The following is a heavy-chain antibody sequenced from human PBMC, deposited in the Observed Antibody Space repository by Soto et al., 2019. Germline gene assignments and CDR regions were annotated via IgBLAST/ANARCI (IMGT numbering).Heavy chain of an antibody. D-gene: IGHD1-26*01. V-gene: IGHV1-46*01. J-gene: IGHJ6*02. CDR1: GYTFTSYY. CDR3: ARWDNNTPLQNGMDV. Sequence: ASVKVSCKASGYTFTSYYMHWVRQAPGQGLEWMGIINPSGGSTSYAQKFQGRVTMTRDTSTSTVYMELSSLRSEDTAVYYCARWDNNTPLQNGMDVWCQGTTVTVSS. CDR2: INPSGGST.